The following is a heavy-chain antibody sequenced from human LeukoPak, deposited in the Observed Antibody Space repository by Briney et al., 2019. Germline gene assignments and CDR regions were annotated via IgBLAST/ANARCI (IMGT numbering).Heavy chain of an antibody. V-gene: IGHV4-59*01. CDR1: DGSIRSYY. CDR2: IDYSGST. J-gene: IGHJ5*02. CDR3: ARDLRGYSGYVPRFDP. D-gene: IGHD5-12*01. Sequence: SATLFLTGTGTDGSIRSYYWSWIGQPPGKGLDWIGYIDYSGSTNYNPSLSSRVTISVATSKNQFTLKLSSVTAADTAVYYCARDLRGYSGYVPRFDPWGQGTLVTVSS.